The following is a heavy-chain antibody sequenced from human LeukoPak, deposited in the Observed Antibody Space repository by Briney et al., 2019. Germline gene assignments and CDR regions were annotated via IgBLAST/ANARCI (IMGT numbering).Heavy chain of an antibody. CDR3: ASRPLNWNYGTRLPHTANDAFDI. J-gene: IGHJ3*02. Sequence: GASVKVSCKASGYTFTSYYMHWVRQAPGQGLEWMGIINPSGGSTSYAQKFQGRVTMTRDTSTSTVYMELSSLRSEDTAVYYCASRPLNWNYGTRLPHTANDAFDIWGQGTMVTVSS. V-gene: IGHV1-46*01. D-gene: IGHD1-7*01. CDR1: GYTFTSYY. CDR2: INPSGGST.